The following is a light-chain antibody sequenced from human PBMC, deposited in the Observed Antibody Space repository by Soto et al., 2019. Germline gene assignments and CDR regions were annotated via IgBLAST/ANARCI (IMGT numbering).Light chain of an antibody. V-gene: IGLV1-40*01. CDR2: ANG. CDR3: QSYDSSLSGFVV. CDR1: KSNIGSGYD. J-gene: IGLJ2*01. Sequence: QSVLTQPPSVSGAPGQTVTISCTGSKSNIGSGYDVQWYQQLPGTAPKLLISANGNRPSGVPDRFSVSQSATSASLAITGLQAEDEAEYYCQSYDSSLSGFVVFGGGTKLTVL.